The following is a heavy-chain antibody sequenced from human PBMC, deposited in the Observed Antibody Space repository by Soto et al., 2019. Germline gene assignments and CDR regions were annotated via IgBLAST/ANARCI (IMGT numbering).Heavy chain of an antibody. CDR1: GFSFTNYY. V-gene: IGHV1-2*02. CDR2: IFPKSGGT. J-gene: IGHJ6*02. D-gene: IGHD3-9*01. CDR3: AREGMFHYETADYYPSNYGLDV. Sequence: QELLMQSGADMKKPGASVKVSCKSSGFSFTNYYLHWVRQAPGQGPEWMGWIFPKSGGTRSAQRFRDRLTLTTDTSITTAYLELTSVSPDDTAIYFCAREGMFHYETADYYPSNYGLDVWGQGSTVTVPS.